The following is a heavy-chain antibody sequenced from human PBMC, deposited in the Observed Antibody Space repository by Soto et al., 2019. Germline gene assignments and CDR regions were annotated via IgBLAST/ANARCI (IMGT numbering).Heavy chain of an antibody. J-gene: IGHJ6*02. CDR2: INSDGSST. CDR3: ASSEGDPAQHYYYYYGMDV. Sequence: GGSLRLSCAASGFTFSSYGMHWVRQAPGKGLVWVSRINSDGSSTSYADSVKGRFTISRDNAKNTLYLQMNSLRAEDTAVYYCASSEGDPAQHYYYYYGMDVWGQGTTVTVSS. CDR1: GFTFSSYG. V-gene: IGHV3-74*01. D-gene: IGHD2-21*02.